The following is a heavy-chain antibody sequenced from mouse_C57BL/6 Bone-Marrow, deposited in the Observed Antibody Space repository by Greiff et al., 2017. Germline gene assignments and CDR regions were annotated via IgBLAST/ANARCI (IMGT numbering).Heavy chain of an antibody. Sequence: VKLQQPGAELVKPGASVKMSCKASGYTFTSYWITWVKQRPGQGLEWIGDIYPGSGSTNYNEKFKSKATLTVDTSSSTAYMQLSSLTSEDSAVYYCARPIYYGYDNYAMDYWGQGTSVTVSS. CDR1: GYTFTSYW. CDR3: ARPIYYGYDNYAMDY. D-gene: IGHD2-2*01. J-gene: IGHJ4*01. CDR2: IYPGSGST. V-gene: IGHV1-55*01.